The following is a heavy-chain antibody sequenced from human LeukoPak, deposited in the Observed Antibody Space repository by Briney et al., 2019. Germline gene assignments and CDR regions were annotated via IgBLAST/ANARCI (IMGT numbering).Heavy chain of an antibody. D-gene: IGHD1-26*01. CDR2: IYYTGGT. Sequence: PSETLSLTCTVSGGSISSANYHWGWIRQPPGKGLEWIGTIYYTGGTYYSPSPKSRLTISIDTSKNQFSLKLNSVTAADTAVYYCARSDVGATTVWGQGTLVTVSS. CDR1: GGSISSANYH. J-gene: IGHJ4*02. CDR3: ARSDVGATTV. V-gene: IGHV4-39*01.